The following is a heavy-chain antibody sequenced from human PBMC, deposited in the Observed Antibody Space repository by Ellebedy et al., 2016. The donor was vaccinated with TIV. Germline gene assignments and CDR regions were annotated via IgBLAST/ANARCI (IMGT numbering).Heavy chain of an antibody. D-gene: IGHD3-10*01. Sequence: GESLKISXAISGLTFRTFWIDWVRQTPGKGLVWVSRIKNDGSITAYADSAKGRFTISRDNAKNTVYLQMNSLRAEDAAIYYCASLGWGNNYWGQGTPVTVS. CDR3: ASLGWGNNY. J-gene: IGHJ4*02. CDR2: IKNDGSIT. CDR1: GLTFRTFW. V-gene: IGHV3-74*01.